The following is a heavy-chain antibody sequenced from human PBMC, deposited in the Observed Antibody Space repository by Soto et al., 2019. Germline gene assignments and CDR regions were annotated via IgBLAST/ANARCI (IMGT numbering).Heavy chain of an antibody. J-gene: IGHJ6*02. CDR1: GFTFSSYE. Sequence: PGGSLRLSCAASGFTFSSYEMNWVRQAPGKGLEWVSYISSSGSTIYYADSVKGRFTISRDNAKNSLYLQMNSLRAEDTAVYYCARGDSSGWYGHYYYYYGMDVWGQGTTVTSP. CDR2: ISSSGSTI. D-gene: IGHD6-19*01. V-gene: IGHV3-48*03. CDR3: ARGDSSGWYGHYYYYYGMDV.